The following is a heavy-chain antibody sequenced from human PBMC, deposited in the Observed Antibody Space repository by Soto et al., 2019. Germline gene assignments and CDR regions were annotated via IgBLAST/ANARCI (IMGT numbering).Heavy chain of an antibody. J-gene: IGHJ1*01. CDR1: GGSISSSSYY. D-gene: IGHD4-17*01. V-gene: IGHV4-61*05. Sequence: PSETLSLTCTVSGGSISSSSYYWGWIRQPPGKGLEWIGYIYYSGSTNYNPSLKSRVTISVDTSKNQFSLKLSSVTAADTAVYYCASAYDYGDSSAEYFQHWGQGTLVTVSS. CDR2: IYYSGST. CDR3: ASAYDYGDSSAEYFQH.